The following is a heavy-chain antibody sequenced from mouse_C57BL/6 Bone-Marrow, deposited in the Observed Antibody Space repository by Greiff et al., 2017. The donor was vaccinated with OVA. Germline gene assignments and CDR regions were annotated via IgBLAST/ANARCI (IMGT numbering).Heavy chain of an antibody. D-gene: IGHD1-1*01. V-gene: IGHV10-3*01. Sequence: EVMLVESGGGLVQPKGSLKLSCAASGFTFNTYAMHWVRQAPGKGLEWVARIRSKSSNYATYYADSVKDRFTISRDDSQSMLYLQMNNLKTEDTAMYYCVRAWDYYGSSYDYYAMDYWGQGTSVTVSS. CDR3: VRAWDYYGSSYDYYAMDY. CDR1: GFTFNTYA. J-gene: IGHJ4*01. CDR2: IRSKSSNYAT.